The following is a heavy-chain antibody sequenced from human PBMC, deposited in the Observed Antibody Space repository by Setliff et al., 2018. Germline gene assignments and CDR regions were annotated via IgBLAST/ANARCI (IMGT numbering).Heavy chain of an antibody. CDR3: ARMSGFQYMDV. J-gene: IGHJ6*03. CDR2: IYTSWST. Sequence: PSETLSLTCTVSGDSISSRRNYWGWFRQPAGKELEWIGQIYTSWSTYYNPSLKSRVTISVDTSKNQFSLKLTSVTAADTAVYYCARMSGFQYMDVWGKGTTVTVSS. D-gene: IGHD3-3*01. V-gene: IGHV4-61*09. CDR1: GDSISSRRNY.